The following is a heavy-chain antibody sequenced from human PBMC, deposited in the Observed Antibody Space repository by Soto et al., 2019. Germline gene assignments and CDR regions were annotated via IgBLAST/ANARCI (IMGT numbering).Heavy chain of an antibody. CDR3: ETRPGNYYDSSGPFDY. Sequence: PGGSLRLSCTASGFTVSTNYMSWVRQAPGKGLEWVSVIFSGGSTYYADSVKGRFTISRDISNNTLYLQMNSLRAEDTAVYYCETRPGNYYDSSGPFDYWGQGTLVTVSS. CDR2: IFSGGST. CDR1: GFTVSTNY. D-gene: IGHD3-22*01. J-gene: IGHJ4*02. V-gene: IGHV3-66*01.